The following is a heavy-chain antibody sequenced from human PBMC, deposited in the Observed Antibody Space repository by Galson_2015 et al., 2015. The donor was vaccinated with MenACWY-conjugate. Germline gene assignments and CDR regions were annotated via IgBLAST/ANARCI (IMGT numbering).Heavy chain of an antibody. Sequence: SEPLSLTCTVSGGSISSSDLYCGWFRQPPGKGLEWIGNIHYSGGTYHNPSLKSRITTSVDKSKSQFSLNLASVTAADTAVYYCARRRPREIGGWFDIWGQGTLVTVSS. CDR1: GGSISSSDLY. J-gene: IGHJ3*02. CDR3: ARRRPREIGGWFDI. V-gene: IGHV4-39*01. CDR2: IHYSGGT. D-gene: IGHD3-16*01.